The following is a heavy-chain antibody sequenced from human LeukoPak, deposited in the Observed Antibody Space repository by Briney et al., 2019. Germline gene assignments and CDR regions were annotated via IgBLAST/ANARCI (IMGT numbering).Heavy chain of an antibody. D-gene: IGHD6-13*01. V-gene: IGHV3-23*01. CDR2: ISGSGGST. CDR3: AKDMRLAAAGEDFDY. Sequence: PGGSLRLSCAASGFTFSGYAMSWVRQAPGKGLEWVSAISGSGGSTYYADSVKGRFTISRDNSKNTLYLQMNSLRAEDTAVYYCAKDMRLAAAGEDFDYWGQGTLVTVSS. CDR1: GFTFSGYA. J-gene: IGHJ4*02.